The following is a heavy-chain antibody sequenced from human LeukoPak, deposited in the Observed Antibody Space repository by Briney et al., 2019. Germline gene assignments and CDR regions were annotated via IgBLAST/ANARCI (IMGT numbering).Heavy chain of an antibody. CDR2: MNPNSGNT. CDR1: GYTFTSYD. J-gene: IGHJ6*02. Sequence: ASVKVSCKASGYTFTSYDINWVRQATGQGLEWMGWMNPNSGNTGYAQKFQGRVTMTRNTSISTAYMELSSLRSEDTAVYYCARGGTPRVVYYYYYGMDVWGQGTPVTVSS. D-gene: IGHD1-1*01. V-gene: IGHV1-8*01. CDR3: ARGGTPRVVYYYYYGMDV.